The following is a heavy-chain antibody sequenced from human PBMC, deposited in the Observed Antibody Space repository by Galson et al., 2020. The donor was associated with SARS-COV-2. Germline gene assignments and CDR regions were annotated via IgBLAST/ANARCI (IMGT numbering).Heavy chain of an antibody. J-gene: IGHJ4*02. Sequence: SQTLSLTCAVSGYSISSGYYWGWIRQPPGKGLEWIGSIYHSGSTYYNPSLKSRVTISVDTSKNQFSLKLSSVTAADTAVYYCARGWYYGSGSPSYYFDYWGQGTLVTVSS. V-gene: IGHV4-38-2*01. CDR2: IYHSGST. CDR1: GYSISSGYY. D-gene: IGHD3-10*01. CDR3: ARGWYYGSGSPSYYFDY.